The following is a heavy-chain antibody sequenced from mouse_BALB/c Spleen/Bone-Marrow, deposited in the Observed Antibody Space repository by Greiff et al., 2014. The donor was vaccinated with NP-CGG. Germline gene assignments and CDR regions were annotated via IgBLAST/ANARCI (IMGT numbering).Heavy chain of an antibody. CDR1: GFNIKDTY. J-gene: IGHJ4*01. CDR2: IDPANGNT. V-gene: IGHV14-3*02. Sequence: EVQLQQSGAELVKPGTSVKLSCTASGFNIKDTYMHWVKQRPEQGLEWIGRIDPANGNTKYDPKFQGKATITADTSSNTAYLQLSSLTSEDTAVYYCARYGNYCYAMDYWGQGTSVTVSS. CDR3: ARYGNYCYAMDY. D-gene: IGHD2-1*01.